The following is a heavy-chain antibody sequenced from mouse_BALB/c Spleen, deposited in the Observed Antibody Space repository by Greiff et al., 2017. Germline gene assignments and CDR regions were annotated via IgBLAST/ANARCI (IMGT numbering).Heavy chain of an antibody. Sequence: EVQGVESGGGLVQPGGSRKLSCAASGFTFSSFGMHWVRQAPEKGLEWVAYISSGSSTIYYADTVKGRFTISRDNPKNTLFLQMTSLRSEDTAMYYCARSRLRHWFAYWGQGTLVTVSA. CDR3: ARSRLRHWFAY. CDR2: ISSGSSTI. V-gene: IGHV5-17*02. CDR1: GFTFSSFG. D-gene: IGHD1-2*01. J-gene: IGHJ3*01.